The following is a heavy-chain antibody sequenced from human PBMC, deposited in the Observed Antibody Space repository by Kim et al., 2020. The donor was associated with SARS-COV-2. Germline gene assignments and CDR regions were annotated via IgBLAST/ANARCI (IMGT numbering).Heavy chain of an antibody. CDR3: ARDRLWPLDAFDI. J-gene: IGHJ3*02. V-gene: IGHV3-66*01. Sequence: GGSLRLSCAASGFTVSSNYMSWVRQAPGKGLEWVSVIYSGGSTYYADSVKGRFTISRDNSKNTLYLQMNSLRAEDTAVYYCARDRLWPLDAFDIWGQGTMVTVSS. CDR2: IYSGGST. CDR1: GFTVSSNY. D-gene: IGHD3-16*01.